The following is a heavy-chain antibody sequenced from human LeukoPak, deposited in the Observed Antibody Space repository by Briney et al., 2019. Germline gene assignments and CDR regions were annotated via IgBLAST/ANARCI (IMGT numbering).Heavy chain of an antibody. CDR3: ARTRSWGGYDYYGLDV. V-gene: IGHV4-61*01. CDR1: GGSISSGSYY. Sequence: SETLSLTCIVSGGSISSGSYYWSWIRQPPGKGLEWIGYIYYSGSTNYNPSLKSRVTISVDTSKNQFSLKLSSVTAADTAVYYCARTRSWGGYDYYGLDVWGQGTTVTVSS. D-gene: IGHD3-16*01. J-gene: IGHJ6*02. CDR2: IYYSGST.